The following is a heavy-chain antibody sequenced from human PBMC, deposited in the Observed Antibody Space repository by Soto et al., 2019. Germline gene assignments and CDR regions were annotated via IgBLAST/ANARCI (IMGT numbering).Heavy chain of an antibody. J-gene: IGHJ4*02. CDR2: IYYSGST. CDR1: GGSISSYY. D-gene: IGHD4-17*01. V-gene: IGHV4-59*08. Sequence: PSETLSLTCTVSGGSISSYYWSWIRQPPGKRLEWIGYIYYSGSTNYDPSLKSRVTISVDTSKNQFSLKLSSVTAADTAVYYCARHKTYGDYVRLFDYWGQGTLVTVSS. CDR3: ARHKTYGDYVRLFDY.